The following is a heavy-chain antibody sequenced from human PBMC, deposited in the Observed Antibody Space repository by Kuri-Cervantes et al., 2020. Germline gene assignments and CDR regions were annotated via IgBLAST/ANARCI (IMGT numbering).Heavy chain of an antibody. Sequence: GGSLRLSCAASGFTFSSYGMHWVRQAPGKGLEWVAVICYDGSNKYHADSVKGRFTIARDRSKNTVFLQMNSLRAEDTALYYCARDLSYWGSLNAFDIWGLGTMVTVSS. J-gene: IGHJ3*02. V-gene: IGHV3-30*03. CDR1: GFTFSSYG. D-gene: IGHD7-27*01. CDR2: ICYDGSNK. CDR3: ARDLSYWGSLNAFDI.